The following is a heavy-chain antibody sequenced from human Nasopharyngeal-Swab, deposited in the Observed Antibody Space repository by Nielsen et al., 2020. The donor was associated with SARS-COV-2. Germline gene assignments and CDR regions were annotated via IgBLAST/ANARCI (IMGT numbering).Heavy chain of an antibody. Sequence: SETLSLTCAVSGDSISGDQWRSWARQPPGQGLEWIGEIHRSGTTNCNPSLKSRVTISVDRSKNNFSLKLNSVTAADTAVYYCARHDYCESWGQGTLVTVSS. V-gene: IGHV4-4*02. J-gene: IGHJ4*02. CDR1: GDSISGDQW. CDR3: ARHDYCES. CDR2: IHRSGTT.